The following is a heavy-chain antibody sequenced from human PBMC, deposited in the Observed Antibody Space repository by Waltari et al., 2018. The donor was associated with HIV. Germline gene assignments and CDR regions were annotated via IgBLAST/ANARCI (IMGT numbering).Heavy chain of an antibody. Sequence: QVDVVQSGPAVKTPGPWVRVSGKITGGHFRSAVFSWERQAPGQGPGGLGGVIPRSNLTYVIEKLRVRWRMAVDLTTNTVYLDIYSLRSEDMAVYFCSTTGMWGTDVWGRGTSVIVSS. J-gene: IGHJ6*02. CDR1: GGHFRSAV. V-gene: IGHV1-69*12. CDR3: STTGMWGTDV. CDR2: VIPRSNLT. D-gene: IGHD3-16*01.